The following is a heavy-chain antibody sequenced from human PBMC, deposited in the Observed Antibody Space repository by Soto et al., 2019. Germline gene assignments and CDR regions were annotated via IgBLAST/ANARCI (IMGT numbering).Heavy chain of an antibody. CDR1: GFTVSSYA. V-gene: IGHV3-23*01. CDR3: AKDYDSSGYYNGDAFDI. Sequence: GSLRLTCAASGFTVSSYAMRWVRQAPGKGLEWVSAISGSGGSTYYADTVKGRFTIYRDNTKNTLYLQMNSLRAEDTAVYYCAKDYDSSGYYNGDAFDIWGQGTMVTVSS. J-gene: IGHJ3*02. CDR2: ISGSGGST. D-gene: IGHD3-22*01.